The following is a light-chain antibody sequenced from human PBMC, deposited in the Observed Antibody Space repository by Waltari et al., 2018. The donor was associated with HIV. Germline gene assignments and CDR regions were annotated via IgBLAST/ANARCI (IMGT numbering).Light chain of an antibody. CDR2: CAA. J-gene: IGKJ4*02. V-gene: IGKV4-1*01. CDR3: QQYYNPPPT. CDR1: QSIFYSSKDKNY. Sequence: DIVMTQSPDSRALSLGERATIGCRSSQSIFYSSKDKNYLAWYQQKAGPTPKLLITCAATRHSAVPDRFSRSGSLTDFALTIGNLQSEDVALYFCQQYYNPPPTFGRGTRVEI.